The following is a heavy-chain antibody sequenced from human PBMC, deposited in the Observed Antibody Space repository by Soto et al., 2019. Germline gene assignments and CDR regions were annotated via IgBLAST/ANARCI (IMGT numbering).Heavy chain of an antibody. D-gene: IGHD3-10*01. J-gene: IGHJ4*02. CDR2: IYWDDDK. CDR3: VLAQVAEGYGYFDY. V-gene: IGHV2-5*04. Sequence: QITLKESGPTLVKPTQTLTLTCTFSGFSLSSSGVGVGWIRQSTGKALEWLAVIYWDDDKRYSPSLKSRVTITKDTSKYQVVLTMTNLDPVDTGTYYCVLAQVAEGYGYFDYWGQGTLVTVSS. CDR1: GFSLSSSGVG.